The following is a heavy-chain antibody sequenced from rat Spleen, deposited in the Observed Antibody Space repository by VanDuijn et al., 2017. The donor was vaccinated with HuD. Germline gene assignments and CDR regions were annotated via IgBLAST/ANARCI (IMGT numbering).Heavy chain of an antibody. J-gene: IGHJ2*01. CDR2: ISYDGGRT. Sequence: EVQLVESDGDFVQPGRSLKLSCAASGFTFSDYYMAWVRQAPTKGLEWVATISYDGGRTYYRDSVKGRFTISRDNARSVLYLEMDSLRSEDTATYYCASRTGNWFAYWGQGVMVTVSS. CDR1: GFTFSDYY. CDR3: ASRTGNWFAY. D-gene: IGHD5-1*01. V-gene: IGHV5-29*01.